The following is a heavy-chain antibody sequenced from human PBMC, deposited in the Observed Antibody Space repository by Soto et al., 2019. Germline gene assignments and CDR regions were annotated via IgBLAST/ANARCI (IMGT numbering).Heavy chain of an antibody. Sequence: GGSLRLSCTASGFTFDTHAMAWVRRAPGKGLEWVTSISATGFSKYHAPSVKGRITISRDNSNNTLYLHMNTLRAEDTAVYYCAREGWPLLQTGMDVWGQGTTVTVSS. CDR3: AREGWPLLQTGMDV. D-gene: IGHD2-15*01. V-gene: IGHV3-23*01. CDR2: ISATGFSK. J-gene: IGHJ6*02. CDR1: GFTFDTHA.